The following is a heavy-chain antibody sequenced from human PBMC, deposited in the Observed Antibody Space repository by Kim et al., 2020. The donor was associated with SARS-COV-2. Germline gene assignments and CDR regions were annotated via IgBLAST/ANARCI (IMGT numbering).Heavy chain of an antibody. CDR2: IYTSGST. CDR3: ARREIAANLYYYYGMDV. D-gene: IGHD6-13*01. Sequence: SETLSLTCTVSGGSISSGSYYWSWIRQPAGKGLEWIGRIYTSGSTNYNPSLKSRVTISVDTSKNQFSLKLSSVTAADTAVYYCARREIAANLYYYYGMDVWGQGTPVTVSS. V-gene: IGHV4-61*02. J-gene: IGHJ6*02. CDR1: GGSISSGSYY.